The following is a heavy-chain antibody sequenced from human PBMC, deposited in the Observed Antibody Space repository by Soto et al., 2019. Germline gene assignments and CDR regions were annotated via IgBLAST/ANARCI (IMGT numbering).Heavy chain of an antibody. J-gene: IGHJ4*02. V-gene: IGHV4-30-2*01. CDR1: GGSISSGGYS. Sequence: SETLSLTCAVSGGSISSGGYSWSWIRQPPGKGLEWIGYIYHSGSTYYNPSLKSRVTISVDRSKNQFSLKLSSVTAADTAVYYCARVFSGYYFDYWGQGTLVTVSS. D-gene: IGHD1-26*01. CDR3: ARVFSGYYFDY. CDR2: IYHSGST.